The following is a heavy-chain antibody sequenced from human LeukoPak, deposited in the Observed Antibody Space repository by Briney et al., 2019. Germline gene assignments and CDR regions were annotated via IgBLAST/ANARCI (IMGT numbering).Heavy chain of an antibody. CDR1: GGSISNYY. D-gene: IGHD1-26*01. CDR2: FYTSGST. V-gene: IGHV4-4*07. Sequence: TSETLSLTCTVSGGSISNYYWGWIRQPAGKGLEWIGRFYTSGSTNYNPSLKSRVTMSVDTSKNQISLKLSSVTAADTAVYYCARRDSGSSSRAFDIWGQGTMVTVSS. CDR3: ARRDSGSSSRAFDI. J-gene: IGHJ3*02.